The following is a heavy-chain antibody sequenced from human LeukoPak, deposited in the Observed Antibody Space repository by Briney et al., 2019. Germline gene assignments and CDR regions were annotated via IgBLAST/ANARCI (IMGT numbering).Heavy chain of an antibody. D-gene: IGHD3-22*01. CDR3: ARKFQYYYDSRRMDDAFDI. V-gene: IGHV3-21*01. J-gene: IGHJ3*02. Sequence: GGSLRLSCAASGFTFSSYSMNWVRQAPGKGLEWVSSISSSSSYIYYADSVKGRFTISRDNAKNSLYLQMNSLRAEDTAVYYCARKFQYYYDSRRMDDAFDIWGQGTMVTVSS. CDR1: GFTFSSYS. CDR2: ISSSSSYI.